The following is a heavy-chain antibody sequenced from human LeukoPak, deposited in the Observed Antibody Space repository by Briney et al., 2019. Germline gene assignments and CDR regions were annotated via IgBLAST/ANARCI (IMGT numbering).Heavy chain of an antibody. CDR1: GYSFTSYW. J-gene: IGHJ2*01. CDR3: ARQLFNDYGDRPYWYFDL. CDR2: IYPGDSGT. D-gene: IGHD4-17*01. V-gene: IGHV5-51*01. Sequence: GESLKISCKGSGYSFTSYWIGWVRQMPGKGLEWMRIIYPGDSGTRYSPSFQGQVTISADKSISTAYLQWSSLKASDTAMYYCARQLFNDYGDRPYWYFDLWGRGTLVTVSS.